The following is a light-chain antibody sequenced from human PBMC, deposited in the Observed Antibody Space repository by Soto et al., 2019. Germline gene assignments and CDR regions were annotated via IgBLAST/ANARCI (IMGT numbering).Light chain of an antibody. V-gene: IGKV3-11*01. CDR1: QSIHTS. J-gene: IGKJ5*01. CDR2: DST. CDR3: QQRNVWPPIT. Sequence: VLTQSPATLSLSPGERATLSCRASQSIHTSLAWYQQKPGQPPRLVVYDSTLRANGVPDSFGGSRSGTEFTLTINTLEPEDFAVYYCQQRNVWPPITFGQGTRLEI.